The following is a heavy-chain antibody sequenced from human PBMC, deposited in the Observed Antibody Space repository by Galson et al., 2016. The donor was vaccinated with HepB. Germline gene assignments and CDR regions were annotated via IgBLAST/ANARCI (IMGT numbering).Heavy chain of an antibody. V-gene: IGHV3-33*03. CDR1: GFIFSSYW. J-gene: IGHJ3*02. CDR3: AKEVEEFDFWSGYSIGAFDI. Sequence: SLRLSCAASGFIFSSYWMTWVRQAPGKGLEWVAVIWNEGKTRYNTDSVEGRLTISRDNSKSTLYLQVNSLRDEDTAVYYCAKEVEEFDFWSGYSIGAFDIWGQGTMVTVSS. D-gene: IGHD3-3*01. CDR2: IWNEGKTR.